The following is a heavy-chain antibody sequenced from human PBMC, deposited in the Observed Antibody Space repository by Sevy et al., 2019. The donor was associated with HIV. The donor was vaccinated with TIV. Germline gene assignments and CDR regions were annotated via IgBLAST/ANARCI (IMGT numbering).Heavy chain of an antibody. J-gene: IGHJ4*02. CDR1: GFIFNSYS. Sequence: GGSLRLSCAASGFIFNSYSMNWVRQAPGKGLEWVANIKEDGSVKYYVESVKGRFTISRDNAKNSVYLQMNSLRAEDAALYYCVRAIGAAGSYWGLGTLVTVSS. V-gene: IGHV3-7*01. CDR3: VRAIGAAGSY. CDR2: IKEDGSVK. D-gene: IGHD6-13*01.